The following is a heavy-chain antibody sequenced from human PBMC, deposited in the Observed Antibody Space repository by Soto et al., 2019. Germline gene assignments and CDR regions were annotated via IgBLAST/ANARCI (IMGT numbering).Heavy chain of an antibody. Sequence: SETLSLTCTVSGGSISSSSYYWGWIRQPPGKGLEWIGSIYYSGSTYYNPSLKSRVTISVDTSKNQFSLKLSSVTAADTAVYYCARSTGDYWGQGTLVTVSS. J-gene: IGHJ4*02. CDR2: IYYSGST. CDR1: GGSISSSSYY. V-gene: IGHV4-39*01. CDR3: ARSTGDY.